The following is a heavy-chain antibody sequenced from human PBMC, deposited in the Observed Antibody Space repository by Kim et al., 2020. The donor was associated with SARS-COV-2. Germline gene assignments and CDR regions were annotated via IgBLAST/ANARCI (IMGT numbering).Heavy chain of an antibody. CDR3: AKVDHNGSGSYYTRHWYFVL. Sequence: GGSLRLSCAASGFTFSSYAMSWVRQAPGKGLEWVSAISGSGGSTYYADSVKGRFTISRDNSKNTLYLQMNSLRDEDTAVYYCAKVDHNGSGSYYTRHWYFVLWGRGTLVTVSS. CDR2: ISGSGGST. V-gene: IGHV3-23*01. CDR1: GFTFSSYA. J-gene: IGHJ2*01. D-gene: IGHD3-10*01.